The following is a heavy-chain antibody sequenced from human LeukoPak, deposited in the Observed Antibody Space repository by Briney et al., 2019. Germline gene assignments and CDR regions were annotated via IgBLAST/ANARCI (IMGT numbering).Heavy chain of an antibody. J-gene: IGHJ4*02. V-gene: IGHV1-69*05. CDR1: GGTFSSYA. CDR2: IIPIFGTA. Sequence: VASVKVSCKASGGTFSSYAISWVRQAPGQGPEWMGRIIPIFGTANYAQKFQDRVTITTDESTSTAYMELSSLRSEDTAVYYCARYSGYDLYYFDYWGQGTLVTVSS. D-gene: IGHD5-12*01. CDR3: ARYSGYDLYYFDY.